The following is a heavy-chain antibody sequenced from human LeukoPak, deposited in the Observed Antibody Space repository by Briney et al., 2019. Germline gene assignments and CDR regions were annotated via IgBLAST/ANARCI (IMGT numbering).Heavy chain of an antibody. CDR2: ISSNSDYI. CDR1: GFTFSSFT. D-gene: IGHD1-26*01. J-gene: IGHJ4*02. Sequence: KSGGSLRLSCAASGFTFSSFTMDWVRRAPGKGLEWVSSISSNSDYIYYADSVKGRFTISRDNAKNSLYLQMTSLRAEDTAVYYCARGVGATTHYFDFWGQGALVTVSS. V-gene: IGHV3-21*01. CDR3: ARGVGATTHYFDF.